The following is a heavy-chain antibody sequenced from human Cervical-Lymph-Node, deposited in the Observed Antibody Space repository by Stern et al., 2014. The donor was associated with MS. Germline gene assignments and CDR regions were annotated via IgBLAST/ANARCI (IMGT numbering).Heavy chain of an antibody. D-gene: IGHD5-24*01. CDR2: IDWDDDK. Sequence: ESGPALVKPTQTLTLTCTFSGFSLSTSGMCVSWIRQPPGKALEXLALIDWDDDKYYSTSLKTRLTISKDTSKNQVVLTMTNMDPVDTATYYCARIRDGSNWFDPWGQGTLVTVSS. CDR3: ARIRDGSNWFDP. CDR1: GFSLSTSGMC. V-gene: IGHV2-70*01. J-gene: IGHJ5*02.